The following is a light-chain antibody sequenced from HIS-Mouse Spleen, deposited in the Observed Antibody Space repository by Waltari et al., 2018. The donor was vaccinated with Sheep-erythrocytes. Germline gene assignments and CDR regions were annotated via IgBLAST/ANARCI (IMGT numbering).Light chain of an antibody. CDR3: QQYDNLPLT. Sequence: DIQMTQSPSSLSASVGDRVTITCQASQDISNYLNWYQQKPGKAPKLLIYDASNLETGVPSMCSGSGAGTDFTFTISSLQPEDIAAYCCQQYDNLPLTFGGGTKVEIK. CDR1: QDISNY. CDR2: DAS. J-gene: IGKJ4*01. V-gene: IGKV1-33*01.